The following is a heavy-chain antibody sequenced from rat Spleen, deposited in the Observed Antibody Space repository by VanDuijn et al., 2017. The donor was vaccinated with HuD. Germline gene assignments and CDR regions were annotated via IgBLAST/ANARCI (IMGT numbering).Heavy chain of an antibody. V-gene: IGHV5-27*01. CDR1: GFTFSNYY. CDR3: TTVLQGHGFAY. Sequence: EVQLVESGGGLVQPGRSLKLSCATSGFTFSNYYMAWVRQAPTKGLAWVSYINTGGGSTYYRDSVKGRFTISRHNTQNTLYLQMNSLRSEDKATYYCTTVLQGHGFAYWGQGTLVTVSS. D-gene: IGHD1-1*01. J-gene: IGHJ3*01. CDR2: INTGGGST.